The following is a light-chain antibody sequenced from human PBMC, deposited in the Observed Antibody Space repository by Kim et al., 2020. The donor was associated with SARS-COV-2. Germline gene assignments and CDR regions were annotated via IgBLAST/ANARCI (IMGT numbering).Light chain of an antibody. CDR1: SSTHVINA. J-gene: IGLJ3*02. CDR2: RRN. V-gene: IGLV1-47*01. Sequence: GQTVTLSLSGGSSTHVINAFYWYQHLPGPAPKLLISRRNQRPSGVPDRFSGSQSGTSASLAISGLRSEDEADYYCVAWDDSLSGRVFGGGTQLTVL. CDR3: VAWDDSLSGRV.